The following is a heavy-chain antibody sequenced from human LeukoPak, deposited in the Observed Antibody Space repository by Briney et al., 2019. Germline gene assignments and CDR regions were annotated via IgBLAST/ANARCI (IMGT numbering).Heavy chain of an antibody. V-gene: IGHV4-39*07. CDR1: GGSISSSSYY. J-gene: IGHJ4*02. CDR3: ARVAVAGTNFDY. CDR2: IYHSGST. Sequence: SETLSLTCTVSGGSISSSSYYWGWIRQPPGKGLEWIGSIYHSGSTNYNPSLKSRVTISVDKSKNQFSLKLSSVTAADTAVYYCARVAVAGTNFDYWGQGTLVTVSS. D-gene: IGHD6-19*01.